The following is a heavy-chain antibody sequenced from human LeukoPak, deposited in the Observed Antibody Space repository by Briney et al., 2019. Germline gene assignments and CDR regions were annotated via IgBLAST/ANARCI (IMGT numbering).Heavy chain of an antibody. V-gene: IGHV4-59*01. Sequence: SETLSLTCTVSGCSISSYYWSWIRQPPGKGLEWIGYIYYSGSTNYNPSLKSRVTISVDTSKNQFSLKLSSVTAADTAVYYCASSVTMDAFDIWGQGTMITVSS. CDR3: ASSVTMDAFDI. D-gene: IGHD4-17*01. J-gene: IGHJ3*02. CDR1: GCSISSYY. CDR2: IYYSGST.